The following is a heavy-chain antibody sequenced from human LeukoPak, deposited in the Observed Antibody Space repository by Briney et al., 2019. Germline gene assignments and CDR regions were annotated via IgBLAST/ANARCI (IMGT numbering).Heavy chain of an antibody. CDR2: INPNSGGT. Sequence: ASVKVACKASGYTFTGYYMHWVRQAPGQGLEWMGWINPNSGGTNYAQKFQGRVTMTRDTSISTAYMELSRLRSDDTAVFYCAREEVIAAAGPTLDYWGQGALVTVSS. J-gene: IGHJ4*02. CDR1: GYTFTGYY. D-gene: IGHD6-13*01. CDR3: AREEVIAAAGPTLDY. V-gene: IGHV1-2*02.